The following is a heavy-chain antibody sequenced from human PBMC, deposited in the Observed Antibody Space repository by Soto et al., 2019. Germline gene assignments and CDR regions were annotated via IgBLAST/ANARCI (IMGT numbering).Heavy chain of an antibody. CDR2: ISSSSSYI. CDR3: ARPRGGMLGSYYFDY. J-gene: IGHJ4*02. V-gene: IGHV3-21*01. Sequence: EVQLVESGGGLVKPGGSLRLSCAASGFTFSSYSMNWVRQAPGKGLEWVSSISSSSSYIYYADSVKGRSTISRDNAKNSLYLQMNSLRAEDTAVYYCARPRGGMLGSYYFDYWGQGTLVTVSS. CDR1: GFTFSSYS. D-gene: IGHD2-8*01.